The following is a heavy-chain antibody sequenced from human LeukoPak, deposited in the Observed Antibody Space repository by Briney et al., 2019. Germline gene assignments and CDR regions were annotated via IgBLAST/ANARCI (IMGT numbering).Heavy chain of an antibody. CDR3: ARRMGQYSLALDY. V-gene: IGHV3-30-3*01. CDR1: GFTFSSYA. J-gene: IGHJ4*02. Sequence: GGSLRLSCAASGFTFSSYAMHWVRQAPGTGLEWVAVISYDGSNKYYADSVKGQFTISRDNSKNTLYLQMNSLRAEDTAVYYCARRMGQYSLALDYWGQGTLVTVSS. D-gene: IGHD4-11*01. CDR2: ISYDGSNK.